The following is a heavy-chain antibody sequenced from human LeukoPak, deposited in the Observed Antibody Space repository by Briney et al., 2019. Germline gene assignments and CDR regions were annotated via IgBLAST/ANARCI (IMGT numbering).Heavy chain of an antibody. D-gene: IGHD6-13*01. J-gene: IGHJ4*02. V-gene: IGHV4-59*08. CDR3: ASLPSPSSSSWSFDY. Sequence: SETLSLTCTVSGGSISSYYWSWIRQPPGKGLEWIGYIYYSGSTNYNPSLKSRVTISVDTSKNQFSLKLSSVTAADTAVYYCASLPSPSSSSWSFDYWGQGPLVTVSS. CDR1: GGSISSYY. CDR2: IYYSGST.